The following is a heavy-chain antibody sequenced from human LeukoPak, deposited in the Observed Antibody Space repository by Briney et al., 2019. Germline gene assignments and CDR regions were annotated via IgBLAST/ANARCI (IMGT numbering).Heavy chain of an antibody. J-gene: IGHJ4*02. CDR3: ARWTTTFLDY. CDR2: IRNDGSKR. D-gene: IGHD1-1*01. V-gene: IGHV3-30*02. CDR1: GFTFSAYG. Sequence: GGSLRLSCVASGFTFSAYGMHWVRQAPGKGLEWVAFIRNDGSKRYYADSVKGRFTIARDNSKNTLSLQMSSLRTEDTAVYYCARWTTTFLDYWGQGTLVTVSS.